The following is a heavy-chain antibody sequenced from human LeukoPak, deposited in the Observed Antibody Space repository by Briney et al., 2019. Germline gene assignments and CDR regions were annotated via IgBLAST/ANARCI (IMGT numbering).Heavy chain of an antibody. CDR1: GFTFSNAW. D-gene: IGHD3-10*01. J-gene: IGHJ4*02. CDR2: IRSKTDGGTT. CDR3: ITARNMVRGVIPLDY. V-gene: IGHV3-15*01. Sequence: GGSLRLSCAASGFTFSNAWMSWVRQAPGKGLEWVGRIRSKTDGGTTDYAAPVKGRFTISRDDSKNTLYLQMNSLKTGDTAVYYCITARNMVRGVIPLDYWGQGTLVTVSS.